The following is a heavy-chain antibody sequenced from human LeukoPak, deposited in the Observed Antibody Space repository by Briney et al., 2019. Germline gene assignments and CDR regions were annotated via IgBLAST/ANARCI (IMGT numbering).Heavy chain of an antibody. Sequence: GASVKVSCKASGYTFTSYGISLLRQAPAQGLEWMGWISAYNGNTNYAQKLQGRVTMTTDTSTSTAYMELRSPRSDDTAVYYCARDCSSTSCYFDYWGQGTLVTVSS. J-gene: IGHJ4*02. CDR1: GYTFTSYG. CDR3: ARDCSSTSCYFDY. D-gene: IGHD2-2*01. V-gene: IGHV1-18*01. CDR2: ISAYNGNT.